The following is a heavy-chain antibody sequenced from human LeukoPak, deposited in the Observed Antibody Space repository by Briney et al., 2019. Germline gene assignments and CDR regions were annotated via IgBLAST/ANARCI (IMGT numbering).Heavy chain of an antibody. J-gene: IGHJ6*02. CDR3: ARVLKVRGVNSYYYGMDV. V-gene: IGHV3-30-3*01. CDR1: GFTFSTYA. Sequence: PGGSLRLSCAASGFTFSTYAMHWVRQAPGKGLEWVAVISYGGSNKYYADSVKGRFTISRDNSKNTLYLQMNSLRAEDTAVYYCARVLKVRGVNSYYYGMDVWGQGTTVTVSS. CDR2: ISYGGSNK. D-gene: IGHD3-10*01.